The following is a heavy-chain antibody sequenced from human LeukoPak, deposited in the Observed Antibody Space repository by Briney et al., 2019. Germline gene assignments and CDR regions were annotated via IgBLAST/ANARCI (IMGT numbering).Heavy chain of an antibody. D-gene: IGHD2-2*01. Sequence: PGGSLRLSCAASGFTFSSYWMHWVRQAPGKGLVWVSRINSDGSSTSYADSVKGRFTISRDNAKNTLYLQMNSLRAEDTAVYYCARVEYQTWGYNWFDPWGQGTLVTVSS. J-gene: IGHJ5*02. CDR1: GFTFSSYW. V-gene: IGHV3-74*01. CDR3: ARVEYQTWGYNWFDP. CDR2: INSDGSST.